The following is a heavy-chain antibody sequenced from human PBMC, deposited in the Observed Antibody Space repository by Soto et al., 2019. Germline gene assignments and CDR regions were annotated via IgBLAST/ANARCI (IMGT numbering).Heavy chain of an antibody. CDR2: ITWNGGTI. J-gene: IGHJ5*02. D-gene: IGHD6-13*01. Sequence: SGGSLRLCCAASGFAFDDYVMHWVRQPPGRGLEWVSGITWNGGTIRYVDSVKGRFTISRDNAENSLYLQMNSLRPEDTAVYYYAKGGSAALIAPSGRDNWFDPWGQGTQVTVSS. V-gene: IGHV3-9*01. CDR1: GFAFDDYV. CDR3: AKGGSAALIAPSGRDNWFDP.